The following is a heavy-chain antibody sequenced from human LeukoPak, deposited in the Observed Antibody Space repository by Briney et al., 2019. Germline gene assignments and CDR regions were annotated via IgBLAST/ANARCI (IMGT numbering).Heavy chain of an antibody. Sequence: GGSLRLSCAASGFTFDDYAMHWVRQAPGKGLEWVSLISWDGGSTYYADSVKGRFTISRDNSKNSLYLQMNSLRAEDTALYYCARGGPDSSGYYYVPDYWGQGTLVTVFS. CDR2: ISWDGGST. J-gene: IGHJ4*02. V-gene: IGHV3-43D*03. CDR1: GFTFDDYA. CDR3: ARGGPDSSGYYYVPDY. D-gene: IGHD3-22*01.